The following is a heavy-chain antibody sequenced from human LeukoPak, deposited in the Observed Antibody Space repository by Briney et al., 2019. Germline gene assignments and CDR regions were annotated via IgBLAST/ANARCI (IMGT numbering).Heavy chain of an antibody. CDR1: GGSISSYY. Sequence: PSETLSLTCTVSGGSISSYYWSWIRQPPGKGLEWIGYIYYSGSTNYNPSLKSRVTISVDTSKNQFSLKLSSVTAADTAVYYCARGLIKGIAVAGTGWGQGTLVTVSS. V-gene: IGHV4-59*01. CDR2: IYYSGST. D-gene: IGHD6-19*01. CDR3: ARGLIKGIAVAGTG. J-gene: IGHJ4*02.